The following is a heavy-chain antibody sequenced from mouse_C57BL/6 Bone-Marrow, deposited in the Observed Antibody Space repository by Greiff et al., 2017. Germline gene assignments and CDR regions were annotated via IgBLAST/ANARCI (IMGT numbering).Heavy chain of an antibody. J-gene: IGHJ4*01. CDR3: ARGYEYDYAIDY. V-gene: IGHV1-39*01. D-gene: IGHD2-4*01. CDR1: GYSFTDYN. CDR2: INPNYGTT. Sequence: VQLKESGPELVKPGASVQISCKASGYSFTDYNMNWVKQSNGKSLEWIGVINPNYGTTSYNQKFKGKATLTIDTSSSTAYMPLNSLTSEDSSVYYCARGYEYDYAIDYWVQGTSVTVSS.